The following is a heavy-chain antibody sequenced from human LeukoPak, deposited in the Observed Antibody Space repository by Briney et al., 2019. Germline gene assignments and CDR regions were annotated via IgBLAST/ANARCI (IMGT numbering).Heavy chain of an antibody. CDR1: GGTFSSYA. Sequence: ASVKVSCKASGGTFSSYAISWVRQAPGQGLEWMGGIIPIFGTANYAQKFQGRVTIPTDESTSTAYMELSSLRSEDTAVYYCASADIVVVPAAIDGGYYYYMDVWGKGTTVTVSS. V-gene: IGHV1-69*05. J-gene: IGHJ6*03. CDR3: ASADIVVVPAAIDGGYYYYMDV. D-gene: IGHD2-2*02. CDR2: IIPIFGTA.